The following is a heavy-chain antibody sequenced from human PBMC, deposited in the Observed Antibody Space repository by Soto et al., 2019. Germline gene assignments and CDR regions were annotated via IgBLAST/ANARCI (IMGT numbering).Heavy chain of an antibody. CDR2: IIPIFGTA. D-gene: IGHD3-10*01. CDR1: GGTFSSYA. Sequence: ASVKVSCKASGGTFSSYAISWVRQAPGQGLEWMGGIIPIFGTANYAQKFQGRVTITADESTSTAYMELSSLRSEDTAVYYCASGWIWFGEFPFFGYWGQGTLVTVSS. CDR3: ASGWIWFGEFPFFGY. J-gene: IGHJ4*02. V-gene: IGHV1-69*13.